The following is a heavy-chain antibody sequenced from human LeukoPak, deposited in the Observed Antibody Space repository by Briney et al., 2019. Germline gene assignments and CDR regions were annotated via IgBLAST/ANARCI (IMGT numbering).Heavy chain of an antibody. CDR1: GFTFSTYW. D-gene: IGHD4-17*01. Sequence: GGSLRLSCAASGFTFSTYWMHWVRQPPGKGLMWVSRINRDGSSTSYADSVKGRFTISRDNAKNPVYLQMNSLRAEDTAVYYCARKIYGDYPDYWGQGTLVTVSS. CDR2: INRDGSST. V-gene: IGHV3-74*01. J-gene: IGHJ4*02. CDR3: ARKIYGDYPDY.